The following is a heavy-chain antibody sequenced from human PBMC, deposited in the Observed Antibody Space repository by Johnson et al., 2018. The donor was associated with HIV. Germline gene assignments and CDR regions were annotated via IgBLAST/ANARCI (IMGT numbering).Heavy chain of an antibody. D-gene: IGHD6-13*01. Sequence: QVQLVESGGGLVQPGGSLRLSCAASGFTFSDYYMTWIRQAPGKGLEWVSYISSSGTTIYYTDSVKGRFTVSRDNAKNSLYLQMNSLRAEDTAVYYCAREGAAAGPTDAFDIWGQGTMVTVSS. J-gene: IGHJ3*02. V-gene: IGHV3-11*04. CDR2: ISSSGTTI. CDR3: AREGAAAGPTDAFDI. CDR1: GFTFSDYY.